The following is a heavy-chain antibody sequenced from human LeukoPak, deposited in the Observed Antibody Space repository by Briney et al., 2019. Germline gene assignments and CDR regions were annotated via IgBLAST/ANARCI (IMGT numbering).Heavy chain of an antibody. CDR1: GGSFSGYY. CDR2: INHSGST. V-gene: IGHV4-34*01. Sequence: SETLSLTCAVYGGSFSGYYWSWIRQPPGKGLEWIGEINHSGSTNYNPSLKSRVTISVDTSKNQFSLKLSSVTAADTAVYYCARTIVVPAAKWRLDYWGQGTLVTVSS. CDR3: ARTIVVPAAKWRLDY. D-gene: IGHD2-2*01. J-gene: IGHJ4*02.